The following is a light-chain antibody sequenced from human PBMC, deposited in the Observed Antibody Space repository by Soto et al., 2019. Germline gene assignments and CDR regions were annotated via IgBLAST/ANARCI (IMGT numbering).Light chain of an antibody. CDR3: QQRSNWPPFT. CDR1: QSLSSW. CDR2: KAS. J-gene: IGKJ4*01. V-gene: IGKV1-5*03. Sequence: DIQMTQSPSTLSASVGDRVTITCRASQSLSSWLAWYQQKPGKAPKLLIYKASSLQSGVPSRFSGTGSGTEFTLTITSLQPDDFAVYYCQQRSNWPPFTFGGGTKVDIK.